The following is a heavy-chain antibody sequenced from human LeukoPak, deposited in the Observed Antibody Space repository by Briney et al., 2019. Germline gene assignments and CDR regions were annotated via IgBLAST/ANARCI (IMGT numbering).Heavy chain of an antibody. CDR2: INHSGST. CDR3: ARGLRSLNDY. Sequence: PSETLSLTCAVYGGSFSGYYWSWIRQPPGKGLEWIGEINHSGSTNYNPSLKSRVTISVDTSKNQFSLKLSSVTAADTAVYYCARGLRSLNDYWGQGTLVTVSS. D-gene: IGHD3-16*01. J-gene: IGHJ4*02. V-gene: IGHV4-34*01. CDR1: GGSFSGYY.